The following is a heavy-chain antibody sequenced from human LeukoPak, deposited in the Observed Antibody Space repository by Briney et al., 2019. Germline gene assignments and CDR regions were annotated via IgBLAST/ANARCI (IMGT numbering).Heavy chain of an antibody. CDR1: GYTFTSYD. Sequence: GASVKVSCKASGYTFTSYDINWVRQAPGQGLEWMGWMNPNSGNTGYAQKFQGRVTMTRNTSISTAYMELSSLRSEDTAVYYCARDSRGSGWYYYMDVWGKGTTVTISS. CDR3: ARDSRGSGWYYYMDV. D-gene: IGHD3-10*01. CDR2: MNPNSGNT. J-gene: IGHJ6*03. V-gene: IGHV1-8*01.